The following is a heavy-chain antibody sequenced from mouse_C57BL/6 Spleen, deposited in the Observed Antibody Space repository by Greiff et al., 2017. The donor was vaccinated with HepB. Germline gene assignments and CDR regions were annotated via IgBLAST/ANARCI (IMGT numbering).Heavy chain of an antibody. CDR1: GYAFSSSW. CDR2: IYPGDGDT. CDR3: ARRRGANWDVFAY. Sequence: VQLQQSGPELVKPGASVKISCKASGYAFSSSWMNWVKQRPGKGLEWIGRIYPGDGDTNYNGKFKGKATLTADKSSSTAYMQLSSLTSEDSAVYFCARRRGANWDVFAYWGQGTLVTVSA. D-gene: IGHD4-1*01. J-gene: IGHJ3*01. V-gene: IGHV1-82*01.